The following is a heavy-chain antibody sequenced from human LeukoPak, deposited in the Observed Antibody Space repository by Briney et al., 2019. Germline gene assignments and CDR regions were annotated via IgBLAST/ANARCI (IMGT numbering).Heavy chain of an antibody. CDR1: GGSISSYY. CDR2: IYYSGST. V-gene: IGHV4-59*01. Sequence: ASETLSLTCTVSGGSISSYYWSWIRQPPGKGLEWIGYIYYSGSTNYNPSLKSRVTISVDTSKNQFSLKLSSVTAADTAVYYCARVRTAGTNCFDPWGQGTLVTVSS. J-gene: IGHJ5*02. CDR3: ARVRTAGTNCFDP. D-gene: IGHD6-19*01.